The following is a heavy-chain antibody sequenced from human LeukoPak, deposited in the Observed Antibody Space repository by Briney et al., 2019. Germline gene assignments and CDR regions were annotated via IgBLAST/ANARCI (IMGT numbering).Heavy chain of an antibody. D-gene: IGHD1-1*01. Sequence: SETLSLTCSVSGASFSTNYWSWIRQPPGRGLEWIGYVFDSGSTNYNPSLKSRVTISVDTSTKQFSLRLSSVAAADTAVYYCARLYQQSKWKYYYYYMDVWGKGTAVTVSS. V-gene: IGHV4-59*01. J-gene: IGHJ6*03. CDR3: ARLYQQSKWKYYYYYMDV. CDR1: GASFSTNY. CDR2: VFDSGST.